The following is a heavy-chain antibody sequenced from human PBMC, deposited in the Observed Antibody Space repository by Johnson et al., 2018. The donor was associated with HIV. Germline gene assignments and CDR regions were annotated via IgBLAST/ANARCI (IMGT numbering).Heavy chain of an antibody. Sequence: QVQLVESGGGVVQPGRSVRLSCAASGLNFSDYGMHWVRQAPGKGLEWVAVISYDGSNKYYADSVKGRFTISRDNSKNTLYLQMNSLRAEDTAVYYCARGFLTGTPSDAFDIWGQGTMVTVSS. CDR1: GLNFSDYG. J-gene: IGHJ3*02. V-gene: IGHV3-30*04. CDR2: ISYDGSNK. D-gene: IGHD1-1*01. CDR3: ARGFLTGTPSDAFDI.